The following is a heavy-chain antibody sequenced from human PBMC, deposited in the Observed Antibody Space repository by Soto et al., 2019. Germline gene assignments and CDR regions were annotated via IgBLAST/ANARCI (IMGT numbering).Heavy chain of an antibody. CDR3: ERGRQLWFFVY. Sequence: PSETLSLTCAVYGGSFSGYYWSWIRQPPGKGLEWIGEINHSGSTNYNPSLKSRVTISVDTSKNQFSLKLSSVTAADTAVYYCERGRQLWFFVYWGQGTLVTVSS. D-gene: IGHD5-18*01. CDR1: GGSFSGYY. J-gene: IGHJ4*02. CDR2: INHSGST. V-gene: IGHV4-34*01.